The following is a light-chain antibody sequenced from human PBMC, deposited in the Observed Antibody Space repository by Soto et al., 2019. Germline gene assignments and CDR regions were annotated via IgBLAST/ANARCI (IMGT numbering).Light chain of an antibody. Sequence: DIQMTQSPSSLSASVGDRVTITCQARQDISNYLNWYQQKPGKAPKLLIYDAFNLERGVPSRFSVSGSGTDFTFTISSLQPEDIATYYCQQYDNLPRTFCQETKVEIK. CDR3: QQYDNLPRT. V-gene: IGKV1-33*01. CDR2: DAF. J-gene: IGKJ1*01. CDR1: QDISNY.